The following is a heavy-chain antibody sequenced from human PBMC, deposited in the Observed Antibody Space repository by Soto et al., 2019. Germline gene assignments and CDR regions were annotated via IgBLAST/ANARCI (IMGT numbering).Heavy chain of an antibody. CDR3: ARERSGSHEIDNALDI. V-gene: IGHV3-30-3*01. CDR1: RFSFSTYA. Sequence: QVQLVASGGGVVQPGRSMRLSCAASRFSFSTYAIHWVRQAPGKVLEWVAGLSYDGGNEYYADSVKGRFTISRDTSKGTLYLKMNSLGPDDTAGYYCARERSGSHEIDNALDIWGRGTMVTVSS. D-gene: IGHD1-26*01. CDR2: LSYDGGNE. J-gene: IGHJ3*02.